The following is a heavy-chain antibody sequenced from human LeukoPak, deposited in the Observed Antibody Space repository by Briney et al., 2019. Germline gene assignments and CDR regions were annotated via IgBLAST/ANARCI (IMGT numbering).Heavy chain of an antibody. CDR2: ISWNSGSI. D-gene: IGHD5-18*01. Sequence: PGGSLRLSCAASGFTFDDYAMHWVRQAPGKGLEWVSGISWNSGSIGYADSVKGRFTISRDNAKNSLYLQMNSLRAEDTALYYCAKAWRRYSYGSFDYWGQGTLVTVSS. CDR1: GFTFDDYA. J-gene: IGHJ4*02. V-gene: IGHV3-9*01. CDR3: AKAWRRYSYGSFDY.